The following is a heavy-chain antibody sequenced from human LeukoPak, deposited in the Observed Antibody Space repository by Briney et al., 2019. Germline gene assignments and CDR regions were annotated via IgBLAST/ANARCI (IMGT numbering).Heavy chain of an antibody. J-gene: IGHJ3*02. CDR1: GGTFSSYA. Sequence: GASVKVSCKASGGTFSSYAISWVRQAPGQGLEWMGRIIPIFGTANYAQKFQGRVTITTDESTSTACMELSSLRSEDTAVYYCARGGIQLWSYPADAFDIWGQGTMVTVSS. CDR2: IIPIFGTA. D-gene: IGHD5-18*01. CDR3: ARGGIQLWSYPADAFDI. V-gene: IGHV1-69*05.